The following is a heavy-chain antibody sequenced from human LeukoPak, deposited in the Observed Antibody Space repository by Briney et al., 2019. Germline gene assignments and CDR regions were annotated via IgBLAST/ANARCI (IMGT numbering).Heavy chain of an antibody. CDR3: ARVLFYYDSSGPWGY. J-gene: IGHJ4*02. CDR2: INAGNGNT. V-gene: IGHV1-3*01. D-gene: IGHD3-22*01. CDR1: GYTFTSYA. Sequence: GASVKVSCKASGYTFTSYAMHWVRQAPGQRLEWMGWINAGNGNTKYSQKFQGRVTITRDTSASTAYMELSSLRSEDTAVYYCARVLFYYDSSGPWGYWGQGTPVTVSS.